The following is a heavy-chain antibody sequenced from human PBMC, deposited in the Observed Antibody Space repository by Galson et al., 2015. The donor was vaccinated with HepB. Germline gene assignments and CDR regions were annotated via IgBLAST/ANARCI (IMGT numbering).Heavy chain of an antibody. Sequence: SLRLSCAASGFTFDDYAMHWVRQAPGKGLEWVSGISWNSGSIGYADSVKGRFTISRDNAKNSLYLQMNSLRAEDTALYYCAKDTFSSGYSTDIDYWGQGTLVTVSS. V-gene: IGHV3-9*01. CDR2: ISWNSGSI. CDR3: AKDTFSSGYSTDIDY. J-gene: IGHJ4*02. CDR1: GFTFDDYA. D-gene: IGHD3-22*01.